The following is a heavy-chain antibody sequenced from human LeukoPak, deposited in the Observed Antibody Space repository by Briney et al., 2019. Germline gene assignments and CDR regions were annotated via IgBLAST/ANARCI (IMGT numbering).Heavy chain of an antibody. CDR3: ARDLVGGPLREPDAFDI. Sequence: TSETLSLTCTVSGGSISSGGYYWSWIRQHPGKGLEWIGYIYYSGSTYYNPSLKSRVTISIDTSKNQFSLKLSSVTAADTAVYYCARDLVGGPLREPDAFDIWGQGTMVTVSS. CDR2: IYYSGST. CDR1: GGSISSGGYY. J-gene: IGHJ3*02. D-gene: IGHD3-16*01. V-gene: IGHV4-31*03.